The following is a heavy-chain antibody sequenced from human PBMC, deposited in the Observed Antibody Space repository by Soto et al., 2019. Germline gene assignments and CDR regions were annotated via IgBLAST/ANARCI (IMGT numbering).Heavy chain of an antibody. V-gene: IGHV3-30-3*01. Sequence: QVQLVESGGGVVQPGTSLRLSCAASGFTFSSYAMHWVRQSPGKGLEWVAVISYDGSNKYYAESVKGRFSIPRDNSKDTLYLQMSSLRGEDTAVYSCVREYQAAGMYGMDVWGQGTTVTVSS. D-gene: IGHD6-13*01. CDR2: ISYDGSNK. CDR3: VREYQAAGMYGMDV. CDR1: GFTFSSYA. J-gene: IGHJ6*02.